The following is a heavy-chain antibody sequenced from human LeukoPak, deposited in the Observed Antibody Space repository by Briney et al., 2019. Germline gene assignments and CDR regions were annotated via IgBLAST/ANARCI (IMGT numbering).Heavy chain of an antibody. J-gene: IGHJ5*02. CDR1: GYTFTSYD. Sequence: ASVKVSCKASGYTFTSYDINWVRQATGQGLEWMGWMNPNSGNTGYAQKFQGRVTMTRNTSISTAYMELSSLRSEDTAVYYSARGSSYYYDMAWFDPWGQGTLVTVSS. CDR2: MNPNSGNT. V-gene: IGHV1-8*01. D-gene: IGHD3-22*01. CDR3: ARGSSYYYDMAWFDP.